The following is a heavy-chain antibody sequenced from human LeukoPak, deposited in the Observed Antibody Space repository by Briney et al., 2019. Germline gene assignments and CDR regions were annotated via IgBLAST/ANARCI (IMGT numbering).Heavy chain of an antibody. V-gene: IGHV4-39*01. J-gene: IGHJ5*02. CDR2: IYYSGST. CDR3: AHLWFGELLFWFDP. Sequence: SETLSLTCTVSGGSISSSSYYWGWIRQPPGKGLEWIGSIYYSGSTYYNPSLKSRVTISVDTSKNQFSLKLSSVTAADTAVYYCAHLWFGELLFWFDPWGQGTLVPVSS. D-gene: IGHD3-10*01. CDR1: GGSISSSSYY.